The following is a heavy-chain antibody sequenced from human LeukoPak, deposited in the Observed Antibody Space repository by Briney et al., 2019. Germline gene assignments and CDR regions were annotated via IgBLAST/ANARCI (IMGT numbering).Heavy chain of an antibody. D-gene: IGHD3-10*01. CDR3: TTVSDYVWFGELLDY. J-gene: IGHJ4*02. V-gene: IGHV3-15*01. Sequence: GWSLTLANPASGSSFSNAGMRWVRQAPAKELKWVGCTKSKTDGGTTDYAAPVKGRFTISRDDSKNTLYLQMNSLKTEDTAVYYCTTVSDYVWFGELLDYWGQGTLVTVSS. CDR1: GSSFSNAG. CDR2: TKSKTDGGTT.